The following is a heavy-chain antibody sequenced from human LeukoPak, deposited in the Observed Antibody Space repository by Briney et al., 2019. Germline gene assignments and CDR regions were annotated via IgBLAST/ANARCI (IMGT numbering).Heavy chain of an antibody. CDR3: AKDIVGGGDDY. CDR1: GFTFSNYW. D-gene: IGHD2-21*02. J-gene: IGHJ4*02. CDR2: IQEDGKKE. V-gene: IGHV3-7*01. Sequence: PGGSLRLSCAASGFTFSNYWMHWVRQAPGKGLEWVANIQEDGKKENYVDSVRGRFTISRDNAKNSIYLQMNSLRVEDTAVYYCAKDIVGGGDDYWGQGTLVIVSS.